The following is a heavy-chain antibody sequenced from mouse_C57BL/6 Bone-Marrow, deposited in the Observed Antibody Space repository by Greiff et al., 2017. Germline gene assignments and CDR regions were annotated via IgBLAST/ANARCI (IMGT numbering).Heavy chain of an antibody. CDR1: GYTFTDYY. CDR3: ARWGYEAWFAY. D-gene: IGHD2-3*01. Sequence: VQLQQSGPVLVKPGASVKMSCKASGYTFTDYYMNWVKQSHGKSLEWIGVINPYNGGTSYNQKFKGKATLKVDKSSSTAYMELNSLTSEDSAVYYCARWGYEAWFAYCGQGTLVTVAA. J-gene: IGHJ3*01. V-gene: IGHV1-19*01. CDR2: INPYNGGT.